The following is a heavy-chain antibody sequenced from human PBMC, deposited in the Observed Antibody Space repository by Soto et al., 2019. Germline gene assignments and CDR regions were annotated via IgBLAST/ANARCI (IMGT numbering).Heavy chain of an antibody. CDR3: TSLLTGGPFYASWF. CDR1: GFTFSNAW. V-gene: IGHV3-15*01. D-gene: IGHD3-9*01. J-gene: IGHJ3*01. Sequence: GGSLRLSCAASGFTFSNAWMSWVRQAPGKGLEWVGRIKSKTDGGTTDYAAPVKGRFTISRDDSKNTLYLQMNSLKTEDTAVYYCTSLLTGGPFYASWFWGQGTMVTVSS. CDR2: IKSKTDGGTT.